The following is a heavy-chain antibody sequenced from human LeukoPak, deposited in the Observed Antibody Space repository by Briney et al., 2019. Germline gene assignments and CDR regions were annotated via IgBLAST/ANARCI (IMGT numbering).Heavy chain of an antibody. Sequence: GGSLRLSCAASGFTFSSYGMSWVRQAPGKGLEWVSVISGSGGSTYYADSVKGRFTISRDNSKNTLYLQMNSLRAEDTAVYYCAKSGGSGSSQAIMGVWGKGTTVTVSS. CDR1: GFTFSSYG. CDR2: ISGSGGST. J-gene: IGHJ6*04. D-gene: IGHD3-10*01. V-gene: IGHV3-23*01. CDR3: AKSGGSGSSQAIMGV.